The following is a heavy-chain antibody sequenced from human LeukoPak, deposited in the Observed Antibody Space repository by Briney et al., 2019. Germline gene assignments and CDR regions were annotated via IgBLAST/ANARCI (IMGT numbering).Heavy chain of an antibody. CDR1: GFTVSSNY. V-gene: IGHV3-53*05. CDR2: IYSGGST. J-gene: IGHJ6*03. Sequence: GGSLRLSCAASGFTVSSNYMSWVRQAPGKGLEWVSVIYSGGSTYYADSVKGRFTISRDNSKNTLYLQMNSLRAEDTAVYYCAKDGSQYYYGSGSYYSYYYYMDVWGKGTTVTVSS. D-gene: IGHD3-10*01. CDR3: AKDGSQYYYGSGSYYSYYYYMDV.